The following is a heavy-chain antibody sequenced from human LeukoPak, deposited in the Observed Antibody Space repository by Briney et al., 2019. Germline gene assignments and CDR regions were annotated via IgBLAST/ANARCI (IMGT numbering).Heavy chain of an antibody. Sequence: SETLSLTCTVSGGSVSSGSYYWSWIRQPPGKGLEWIGYIYYSGSTNHNPSLKSRVTISVDTSKNQFSLKLSSVTAADTAVYYCARDARYSYGPGGVYWGQGTLVTVSS. J-gene: IGHJ4*02. V-gene: IGHV4-61*01. D-gene: IGHD5-18*01. CDR1: GGSVSSGSYY. CDR3: ARDARYSYGPGGVY. CDR2: IYYSGST.